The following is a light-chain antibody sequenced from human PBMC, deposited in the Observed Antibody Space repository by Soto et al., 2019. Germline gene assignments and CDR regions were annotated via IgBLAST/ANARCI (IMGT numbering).Light chain of an antibody. V-gene: IGKV3-15*01. J-gene: IGKJ1*01. CDR2: GAS. CDR1: QSVSSN. Sequence: EIVMTQSPATLSVSPGERATPSCRASQSVSSNLAWYQQKPGQAPRLLIYGASTRATGIPVRFSGSGSGTEFTLTISSLQSEDFAVYYCQHYNNWPPWTFGQGTKVEIK. CDR3: QHYNNWPPWT.